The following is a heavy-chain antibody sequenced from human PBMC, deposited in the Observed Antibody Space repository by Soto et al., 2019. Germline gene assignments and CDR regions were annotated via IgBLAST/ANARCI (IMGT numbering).Heavy chain of an antibody. D-gene: IGHD2-2*01. CDR3: ELRVVQAAPHRGWFDP. CDR2: ISGSGGST. J-gene: IGHJ5*02. CDR1: GFTFSSYA. V-gene: IGHV3-23*01. Sequence: GGSLRLSCAASGFTFSSYAMSWVRQAPGKGLEWVSAISGSGGSTYYADSVKGRFTISRDNSKNTLYLQMNSLRAEDTAVYYCELRVVQAAPHRGWFDPWGQGTLVTVSS.